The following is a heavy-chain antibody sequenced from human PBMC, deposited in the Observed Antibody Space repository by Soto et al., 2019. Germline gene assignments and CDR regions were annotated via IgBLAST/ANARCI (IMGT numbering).Heavy chain of an antibody. Sequence: EVHLVESGGGLVKPGGSLRLSCAVSGFTFSSCTMNWVRQAPGKGLEWVSSISPSTSHIYYADSVKGRFTISRDNAKNSLFLQMNSLRAEDTAVYYCSGCSGGACHQNYGMDVWGQGTGVTVSS. CDR2: ISPSTSHI. V-gene: IGHV3-21*01. D-gene: IGHD2-15*01. CDR3: SGCSGGACHQNYGMDV. CDR1: GFTFSSCT. J-gene: IGHJ6*02.